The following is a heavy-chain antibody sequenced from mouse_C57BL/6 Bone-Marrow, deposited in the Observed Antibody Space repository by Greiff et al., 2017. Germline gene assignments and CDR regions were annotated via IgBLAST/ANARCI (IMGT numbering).Heavy chain of an antibody. CDR2: IDPSDSYT. J-gene: IGHJ4*01. CDR1: GYTFTSYW. Sequence: QVQLQQPGAELVRPGTSVKLSCKASGYTFTSYWMHWVKQRPGQGLEWIGVIDPSDSYTNYNQKFKGKATLTVDTSSSTAYMQLSSLTSEDSAVYDCASPLLLSGYAMDYWGQGTSVTVSS. D-gene: IGHD2-10*01. V-gene: IGHV1-59*01. CDR3: ASPLLLSGYAMDY.